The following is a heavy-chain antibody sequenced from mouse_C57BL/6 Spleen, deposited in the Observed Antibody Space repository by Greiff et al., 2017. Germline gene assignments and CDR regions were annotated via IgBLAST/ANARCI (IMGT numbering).Heavy chain of an antibody. Sequence: VQVVESGPELVKPGASVKISCKASGYAFSSSWMNWVKQRPGKGLEWIGRIYPGDGDTNYNGKFKGKATLTADKSSSTAYMQLSSLTSEDSAVYFCARSGDVYSLFAYWGQGTPVTVSA. J-gene: IGHJ3*01. V-gene: IGHV1-82*01. CDR3: ARSGDVYSLFAY. CDR2: IYPGDGDT. D-gene: IGHD2-1*01. CDR1: GYAFSSSW.